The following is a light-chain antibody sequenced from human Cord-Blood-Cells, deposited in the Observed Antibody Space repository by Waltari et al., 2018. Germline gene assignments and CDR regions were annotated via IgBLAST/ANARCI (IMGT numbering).Light chain of an antibody. CDR3: QQYYSTLFT. CDR2: WAS. J-gene: IGKJ3*01. CDR1: QSVLYSSNNKNY. Sequence: DIVVTQSPASLAVSLGERATINCKSSQSVLYSSNNKNYLAWYQQKPGQPPKLLIYWASTRESGVPDRFSGSGSGTDFTLTISSLQAEDVAVYYCQQYYSTLFTFGPGTKVDIK. V-gene: IGKV4-1*01.